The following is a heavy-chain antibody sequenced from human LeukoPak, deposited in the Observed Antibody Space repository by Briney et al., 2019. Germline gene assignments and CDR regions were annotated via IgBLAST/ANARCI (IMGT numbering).Heavy chain of an antibody. J-gene: IGHJ4*02. D-gene: IGHD5-18*01. CDR1: GGTFSTYA. CDR2: IIPIFGTA. V-gene: IGHV1-69*06. Sequence: GASVKVSCKASGGTFSTYAISWVRQAPGQGLEWMGGIIPIFGTANYAQKFQGRVTITADKSTSTAYMELSSLRSEDTAVYYCARGGYSYAEYYFDYWGQGTLVTVSS. CDR3: ARGGYSYAEYYFDY.